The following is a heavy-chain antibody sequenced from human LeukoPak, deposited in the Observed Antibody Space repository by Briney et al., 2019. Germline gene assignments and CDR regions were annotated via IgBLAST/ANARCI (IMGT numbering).Heavy chain of an antibody. CDR1: GFTFDDYG. CDR2: INWNGGST. Sequence: PGGSLRLSCAASGFTFDDYGMSWVRQAPGKGLEWVSGINWNGGSTGYADSVKGRFTISRDNAKNSLYLQMNSLRAKDTALYYCARGRIAAAGYYFDYWGQGTLVTVSS. D-gene: IGHD6-13*01. V-gene: IGHV3-20*04. J-gene: IGHJ4*02. CDR3: ARGRIAAAGYYFDY.